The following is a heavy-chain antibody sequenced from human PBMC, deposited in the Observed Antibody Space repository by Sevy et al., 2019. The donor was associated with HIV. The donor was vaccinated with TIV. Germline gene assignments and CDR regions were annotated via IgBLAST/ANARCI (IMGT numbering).Heavy chain of an antibody. CDR1: GKTLSDLS. CDR3: ATTKDYYDSSGDPFDY. V-gene: IGHV1-24*01. J-gene: IGHJ4*02. Sequence: ASVKVSCKVSGKTLSDLSMHWVRQAPGKGLEWMGSSDPEDGETLYAQNFRARVTMTEDTSTDTAYMELSSLRSEDTAVYYCATTKDYYDSSGDPFDYWGQGSLVTVSS. CDR2: SDPEDGET. D-gene: IGHD3-22*01.